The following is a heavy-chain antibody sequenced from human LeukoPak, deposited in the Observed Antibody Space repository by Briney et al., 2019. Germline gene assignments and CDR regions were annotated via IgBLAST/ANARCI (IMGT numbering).Heavy chain of an antibody. J-gene: IGHJ4*02. V-gene: IGHV1-24*01. CDR1: GYTLTELS. CDR2: FDPEDGET. CDR3: ATDPPRYSSGWNDY. D-gene: IGHD6-19*01. Sequence: ASVKVSCKVSGYTLTELSMHWVRQAPGKGLEWMGGFDPEDGETIYAQKFQGRVTMTEDTSTDTAYMELSGLRSEDTAVYYCATDPPRYSSGWNDYWGQGTLVTVSS.